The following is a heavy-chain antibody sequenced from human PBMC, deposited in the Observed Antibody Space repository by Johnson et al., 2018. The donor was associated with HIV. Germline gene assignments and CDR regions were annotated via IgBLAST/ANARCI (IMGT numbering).Heavy chain of an antibody. D-gene: IGHD6-13*01. Sequence: VQLVESGGGLVQPGGSLRLSCAASGFTVSSKYMSWVRQAPGKGLEWVSALYRSGSTYYVDSVQGRFTISRDNSKNSLYLQMNSLRAEDTAVYYCAKDLLSSSWFHDAFDIWGQGTLVTVSS. V-gene: IGHV3-66*03. J-gene: IGHJ3*02. CDR2: LYRSGST. CDR3: AKDLLSSSWFHDAFDI. CDR1: GFTVSSKY.